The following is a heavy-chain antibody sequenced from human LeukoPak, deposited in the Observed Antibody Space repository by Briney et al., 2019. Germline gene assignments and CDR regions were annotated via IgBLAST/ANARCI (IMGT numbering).Heavy chain of an antibody. CDR1: GGTCSSYA. V-gene: IGHV1-69*13. D-gene: IGHD3-22*01. Sequence: SVKVSCKASGGTCSSYAISWVRQAPGQGLEWMGGIIPIFGTANYAQKFQGRVTITADESTSTAYMELSSLRSEDTAVYYCARLLLPPSYYGMDVWGQGTTVTVSS. J-gene: IGHJ6*02. CDR2: IIPIFGTA. CDR3: ARLLLPPSYYGMDV.